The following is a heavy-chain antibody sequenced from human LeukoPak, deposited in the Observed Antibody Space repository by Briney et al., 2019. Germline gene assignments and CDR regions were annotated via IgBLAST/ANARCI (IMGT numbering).Heavy chain of an antibody. V-gene: IGHV1-3*01. CDR2: INAGNGNT. J-gene: IGHJ4*02. Sequence: ASVKVSFKASGYTFTSYAMHWVRQAPGQRLEWMGWINAGNGNTKYSQKFQGRVTITRDTSASTAYMELSSLRSEDTAVYYCARARGSYPFDYWGQGTLVTVSS. CDR1: GYTFTSYA. D-gene: IGHD1-26*01. CDR3: ARARGSYPFDY.